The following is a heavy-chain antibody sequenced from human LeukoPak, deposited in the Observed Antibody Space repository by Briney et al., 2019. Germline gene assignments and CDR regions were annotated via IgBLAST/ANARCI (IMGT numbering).Heavy chain of an antibody. D-gene: IGHD3-22*01. V-gene: IGHV1-46*01. Sequence: GASVKVSCKASGYTFTAYYIHWVRQAPVQGLEWMGIINPSGGRTSYAQKFQGRVTMTRDMSTSTVYMELSSLRSEDTAVYYCARCNYYDSSGYYCDAFDIWGQGTMVTVSS. CDR2: INPSGGRT. J-gene: IGHJ3*02. CDR3: ARCNYYDSSGYYCDAFDI. CDR1: GYTFTAYY.